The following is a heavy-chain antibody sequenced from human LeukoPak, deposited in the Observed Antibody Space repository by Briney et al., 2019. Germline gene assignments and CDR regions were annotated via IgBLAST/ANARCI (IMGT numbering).Heavy chain of an antibody. D-gene: IGHD6-13*01. Sequence: GGSLRLSCAASGFTFSSSSMNWVRQAPGKGREWVSFISSSSSYIYYTDSVKGRFTISRDNAKNSLYLQINSLRAEDTAVYYCSRASSSWYYMDVWGKGTTVTISS. CDR1: GFTFSSSS. CDR2: ISSSSSYI. J-gene: IGHJ6*03. V-gene: IGHV3-21*01. CDR3: SRASSSWYYMDV.